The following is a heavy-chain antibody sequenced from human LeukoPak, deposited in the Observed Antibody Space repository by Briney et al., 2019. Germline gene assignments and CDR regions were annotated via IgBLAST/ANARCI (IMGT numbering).Heavy chain of an antibody. V-gene: IGHV3-66*01. D-gene: IGHD6-13*01. J-gene: IGHJ6*03. CDR1: GFTVSSNY. CDR2: IYSGGST. CDR3: AREHSSSWYYYYYYMDV. Sequence: GGSLRLSCAASGFTVSSNYMSWVRQAPGKGLEWVSVIYSGGSTYYADSVKGRFTISRDNSKNTLYLQMNSLRAEDTAVYYCAREHSSSWYYYYYYMDVWGKGTTVTVSS.